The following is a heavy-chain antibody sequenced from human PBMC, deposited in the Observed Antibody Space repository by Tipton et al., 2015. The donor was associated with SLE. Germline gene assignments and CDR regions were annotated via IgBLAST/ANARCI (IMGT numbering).Heavy chain of an antibody. CDR1: GGSISSYY. CDR3: VRDKWGEYYPSTGYFWSFDP. V-gene: IGHV4-59*12. CDR2: IYNSGST. D-gene: IGHD3-9*01. Sequence: TLSLTCTVSGGSISSYYWSWIRQPPGKGLEWIGYIYNSGSTNYNPSLKSRVTMSVDTSKNQFSLNLSSLTAADTAVYYCVRDKWGEYYPSTGYFWSFDPWGQGILVTVSS. J-gene: IGHJ5*02.